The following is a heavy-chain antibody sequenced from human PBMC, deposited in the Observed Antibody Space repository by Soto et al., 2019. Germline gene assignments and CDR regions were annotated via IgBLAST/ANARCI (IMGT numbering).Heavy chain of an antibody. V-gene: IGHV3-49*04. CDR3: ARVKGGSYLRMAFDI. D-gene: IGHD1-26*01. Sequence: PGGSLRLSCTGSGFTFGDHAMAWVRQAPGKGLEWVGFIRKKSDGGTTEFAATVKGRFTMSRDNAKNLLFLQMNSLRVEDTAVYYCARVKGGSYLRMAFDIWGQGTMVTVSS. CDR1: GFTFGDHA. CDR2: IRKKSDGGTT. J-gene: IGHJ3*02.